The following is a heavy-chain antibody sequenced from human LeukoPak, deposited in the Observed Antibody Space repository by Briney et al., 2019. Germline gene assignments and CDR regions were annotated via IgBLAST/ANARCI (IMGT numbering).Heavy chain of an antibody. D-gene: IGHD6-13*01. J-gene: IGHJ4*02. Sequence: ASVKVSCKASGYTFTGYYMHWVRQAPGQGLEWMGWINPNSGGTNYAQKFQGRVTMTRDTSISTAYMELSRLRSDDTAVYYCARDLRRAAAGTSDYWGQGTLVTVSS. CDR2: INPNSGGT. CDR3: ARDLRRAAAGTSDY. CDR1: GYTFTGYY. V-gene: IGHV1-2*02.